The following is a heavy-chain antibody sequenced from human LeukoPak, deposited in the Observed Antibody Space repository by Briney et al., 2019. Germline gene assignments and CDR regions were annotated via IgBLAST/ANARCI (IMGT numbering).Heavy chain of an antibody. Sequence: GGSLRLSCAASGFTFSSYEMNWVRQAPGKGLEWVSAISASGGSTFYADSVKGRFTISRDNSKNTLYLQVNSLRAEDTALYCCAKDDVPAFGTGYMDAWGKGTTVIVSS. CDR2: ISASGGST. D-gene: IGHD2-2*01. CDR3: AKDDVPAFGTGYMDA. CDR1: GFTFSSYE. V-gene: IGHV3-23*01. J-gene: IGHJ6*03.